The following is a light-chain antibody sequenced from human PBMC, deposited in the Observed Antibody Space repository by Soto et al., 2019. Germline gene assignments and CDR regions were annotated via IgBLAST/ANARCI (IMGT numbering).Light chain of an antibody. CDR3: QQYDSIPFT. J-gene: IGKJ2*01. V-gene: IGKV4-1*01. CDR2: GAF. CDR1: QSVLYNSNNKNH. Sequence: DFVMTQAPDSLAVSLGERSTINCKSSQSVLYNSNNKNHLGWFQQKPGHPPKLLIYGAFFRPSGVPDRFSGSGSGTDFTLTISSLQAEDVAVYYCQQYDSIPFTFGQGTKLEI.